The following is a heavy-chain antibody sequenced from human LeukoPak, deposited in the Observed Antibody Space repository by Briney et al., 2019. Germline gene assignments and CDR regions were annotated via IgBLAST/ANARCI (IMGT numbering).Heavy chain of an antibody. CDR3: ARVGENYGPYYYYMDV. Sequence: GRSLRLSCAASGFTFSSYNMNWVRQAPGKGLEWVAVISYDGSNKYYADSVKGRFTISRDNSKNTLYLQINSLRAEDTAVYYCARVGENYGPYYYYMDVWGKGTTVTVSS. D-gene: IGHD4-17*01. CDR2: ISYDGSNK. V-gene: IGHV3-33*08. CDR1: GFTFSSYN. J-gene: IGHJ6*03.